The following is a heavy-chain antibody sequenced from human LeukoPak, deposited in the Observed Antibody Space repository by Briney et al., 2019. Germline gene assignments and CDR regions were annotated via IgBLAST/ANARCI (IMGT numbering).Heavy chain of an antibody. CDR2: ISGSGGST. Sequence: GGSLRLSCAASGFTFSSYAMSWVRQAPGKGLEWVSAISGSGGSTSYADSVGGRFTISRDNSKNTLYVQMNSLRDEDTAVCYCAKDQRWESPHYLDSWGQGTLVTVSS. J-gene: IGHJ4*02. CDR3: AKDQRWESPHYLDS. D-gene: IGHD1-26*01. V-gene: IGHV3-23*01. CDR1: GFTFSSYA.